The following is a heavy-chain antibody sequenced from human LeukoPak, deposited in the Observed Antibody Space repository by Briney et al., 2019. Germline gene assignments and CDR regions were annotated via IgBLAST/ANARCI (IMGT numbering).Heavy chain of an antibody. V-gene: IGHV4-34*01. Sequence: KPSETLSLTCAVYGGSFSGYYWSWIRQPPGKGLEWIGEINHSGSTNYNPSLKSRVTISVDTSKNQFSLKVSSVTPADTAVYYCARDSNSEVDPWGQGTLVTVSS. CDR3: ARDSNSEVDP. J-gene: IGHJ5*02. CDR1: GGSFSGYY. CDR2: INHSGST. D-gene: IGHD2/OR15-2a*01.